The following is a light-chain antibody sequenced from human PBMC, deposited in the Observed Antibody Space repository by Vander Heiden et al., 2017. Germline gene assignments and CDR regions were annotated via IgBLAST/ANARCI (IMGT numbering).Light chain of an antibody. V-gene: IGKV1-8*01. Sequence: AIRMTQSPSSFSASTGDRVTITCRASQGISSYLAWYQQKPGKAPKLLIYAASTLQSGVPSRFSGSGSGTDFTLTISCLHSEDFATYYCQQDDSYPRTFGQGTKMEIK. J-gene: IGKJ2*01. CDR2: AAS. CDR1: QGISSY. CDR3: QQDDSYPRT.